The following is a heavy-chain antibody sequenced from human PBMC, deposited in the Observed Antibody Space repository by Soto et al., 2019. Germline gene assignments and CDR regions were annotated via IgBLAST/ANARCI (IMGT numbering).Heavy chain of an antibody. CDR1: GFTFSSYA. Sequence: GGSLRLSCAASGFTFSSYAMSWVRQAPGKGLEWVSAISGSGGSTYYADSVKGRFTISRDNSKNTLYLQMNSLRAEDTAVYYCAKDPPTYGIAVAGGAFDIWGQGTMVTVSS. J-gene: IGHJ3*02. CDR2: ISGSGGST. CDR3: AKDPPTYGIAVAGGAFDI. D-gene: IGHD6-19*01. V-gene: IGHV3-23*01.